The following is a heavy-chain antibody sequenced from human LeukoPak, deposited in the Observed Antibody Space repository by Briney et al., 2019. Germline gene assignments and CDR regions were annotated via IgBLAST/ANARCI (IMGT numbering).Heavy chain of an antibody. J-gene: IGHJ4*02. Sequence: PGGSLRLSCAASGFTFSSYGMHWVRQAPGKGLEWVAVIWYDGSNKYYADSVKGRFAISRDNSKNTLYLQMNRLRAEDTAVYYCARGSGYSGYDAVDYWGQGTLVTASS. CDR2: IWYDGSNK. CDR1: GFTFSSYG. V-gene: IGHV3-33*08. D-gene: IGHD5-12*01. CDR3: ARGSGYSGYDAVDY.